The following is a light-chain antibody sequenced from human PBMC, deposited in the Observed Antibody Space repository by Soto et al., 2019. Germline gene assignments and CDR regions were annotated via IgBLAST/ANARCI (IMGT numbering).Light chain of an antibody. Sequence: DIQMPQSPSSLSASIGDRVTISCRASQDIGAYVNWYQHKQGKAPRVLMYAASILKSGVPPRFSGSGVGRDFTLTISDLQPEDFATYYCQHSYSTRTFGQGTKVERK. J-gene: IGKJ1*01. CDR1: QDIGAY. V-gene: IGKV1-39*01. CDR3: QHSYSTRT. CDR2: AAS.